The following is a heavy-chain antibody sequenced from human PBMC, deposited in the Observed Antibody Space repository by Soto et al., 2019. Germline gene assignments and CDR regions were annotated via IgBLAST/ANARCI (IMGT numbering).Heavy chain of an antibody. CDR2: MNPNSGNT. D-gene: IGHD3-16*01. J-gene: IGHJ6*02. CDR3: AREGVRGMDV. Sequence: GASVKVSCKAPGYTLTSYYMHWVRQYPGQGLEWMGWMNPNSGNTGYAQKFQGRVTMTRNTSISTAYMELSSLRSEDTAVYYWAREGVRGMDVWDQGTTVTVSS. CDR1: GYTLTSYY. V-gene: IGHV1-8*02.